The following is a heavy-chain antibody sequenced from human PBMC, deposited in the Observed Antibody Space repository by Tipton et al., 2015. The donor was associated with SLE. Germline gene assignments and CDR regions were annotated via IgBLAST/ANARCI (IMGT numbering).Heavy chain of an antibody. D-gene: IGHD3-3*01. CDR1: GFTFRSYG. Sequence: SLRLSCAASGFTFRSYGMHWVRQAPGKGLEWVAVISYDGSNKYSADSVKGRFTISRDNSKNTLYLHMNSLRAEDTAVYYCAKADGYYDFWSGYLCYCDYWGQGTLVTVSS. CDR3: AKADGYYDFWSGYLCYCDY. CDR2: ISYDGSNK. V-gene: IGHV3-30*18. J-gene: IGHJ4*02.